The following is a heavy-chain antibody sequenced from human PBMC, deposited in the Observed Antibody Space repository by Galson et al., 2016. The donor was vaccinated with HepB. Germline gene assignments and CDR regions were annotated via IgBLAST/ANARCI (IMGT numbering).Heavy chain of an antibody. D-gene: IGHD5-18*01. V-gene: IGHV3-11*01. Sequence: SLRLSCAASGFSFNDYYMNWIRQAPGKGLEWVSYISSSGRTIYYADSVKGRFTISRDNAKNSLYLQMNILRAEDAAVYYCARDKGTDTDDQTADYWGQGTLVTVSS. CDR3: ARDKGTDTDDQTADY. CDR2: ISSSGRTI. CDR1: GFSFNDYY. J-gene: IGHJ4*02.